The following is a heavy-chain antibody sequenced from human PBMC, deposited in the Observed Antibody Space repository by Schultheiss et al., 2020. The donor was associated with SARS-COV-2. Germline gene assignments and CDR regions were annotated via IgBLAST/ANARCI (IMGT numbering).Heavy chain of an antibody. V-gene: IGHV3-15*07. D-gene: IGHD3-10*01. CDR2: IKSKTDGGTT. J-gene: IGHJ4*02. CDR1: GFTFSNAW. Sequence: GGSLRLSCAASGFTFSNAWMNWVRQAPGKGLEWVGRIKSKTDGGTTDYAAPVKGRFTISRDNSKNTLYLQMNSLRAEDTAVYYCAREGFGSGQRPPAAFDYWGQGTLVTVSS. CDR3: AREGFGSGQRPPAAFDY.